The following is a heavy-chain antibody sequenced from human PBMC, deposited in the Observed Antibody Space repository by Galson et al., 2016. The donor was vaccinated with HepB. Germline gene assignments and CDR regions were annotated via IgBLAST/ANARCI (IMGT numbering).Heavy chain of an antibody. D-gene: IGHD1-26*01. CDR3: ARDHTNNWFDP. V-gene: IGHV4-4*07. CDR1: GDSITTYY. CDR2: FYTDGST. Sequence: SETLSLTCTVSGDSITTYYWSWLRQPAGKGLEWVGRFYTDGSTTYNPSLKSRVTMSVDPSKNQFSLKLSSVTAADTAVYYCARDHTNNWFDPWGQGTLVIVSS. J-gene: IGHJ5*02.